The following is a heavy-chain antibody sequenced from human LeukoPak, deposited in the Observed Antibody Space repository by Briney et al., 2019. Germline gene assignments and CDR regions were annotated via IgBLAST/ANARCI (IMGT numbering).Heavy chain of an antibody. Sequence: GGSLRLSCAASGFPFSSYAMNWVRQAPDKGLEWVAVISYDGSNKYYADSVKGRFTISRDDSKNTLYLQMNSLRAEDTAVYYCARGLTGGMTTVTTLSYWGLGTLVTVSS. V-gene: IGHV3-30*04. CDR1: GFPFSSYA. CDR2: ISYDGSNK. CDR3: ARGLTGGMTTVTTLSY. D-gene: IGHD4-17*01. J-gene: IGHJ4*02.